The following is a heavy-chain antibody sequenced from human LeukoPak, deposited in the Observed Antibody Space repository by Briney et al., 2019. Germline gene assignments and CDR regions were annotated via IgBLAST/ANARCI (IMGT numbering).Heavy chain of an antibody. Sequence: PGGSLRLSCAASGFTFSSYEMNWVRQAPGKGLEWVSYISSSGSTIYYADSVEGRFTISRDNAKNSLYLQMNSLRAEDTAVYYCASSVYSSGWTLNYYGMDVWGQGTTATVSS. CDR3: ASSVYSSGWTLNYYGMDV. CDR1: GFTFSSYE. D-gene: IGHD6-19*01. J-gene: IGHJ6*02. V-gene: IGHV3-48*03. CDR2: ISSSGSTI.